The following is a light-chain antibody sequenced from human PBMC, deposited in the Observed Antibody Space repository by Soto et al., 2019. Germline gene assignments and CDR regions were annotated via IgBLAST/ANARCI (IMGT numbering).Light chain of an antibody. CDR3: SSYAGSNKFVV. V-gene: IGLV2-8*01. CDR1: SSDVGGYNY. Sequence: QSVLTQPPSASGSPVQSVTISCTGTSSDVGGYNYVSWYQQHPGKAPKLLIYEVSKRPSGVPDRFSGSQSGNTASLTVSGLQAEDEADYYCSSYAGSNKFVVCGVGTKLNVL. CDR2: EVS. J-gene: IGLJ2*01.